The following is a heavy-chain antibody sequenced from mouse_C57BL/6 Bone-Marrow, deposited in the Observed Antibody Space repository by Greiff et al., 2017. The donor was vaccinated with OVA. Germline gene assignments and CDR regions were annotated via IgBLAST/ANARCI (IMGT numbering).Heavy chain of an antibody. CDR1: GYTFPSYW. J-gene: IGHJ2*01. CDR2: IHSNRGST. Sequence: QVQLQQPGAELVKPGASVKLSCKASGYTFPSYWLHWVKHTPGQGLEWIGMIHSNRGSTNYNEKFKSKATLTVDKPASTDYMQLSSLTSDDTAVYYCARYDSYYYGSNWGKGTTLTVSS. CDR3: ARYDSYYYGSN. V-gene: IGHV1-64*01. D-gene: IGHD1-1*01.